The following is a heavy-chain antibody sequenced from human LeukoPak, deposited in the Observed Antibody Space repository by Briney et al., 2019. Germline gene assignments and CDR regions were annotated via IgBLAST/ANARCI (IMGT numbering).Heavy chain of an antibody. CDR2: ISYGGSIE. Sequence: PGGSLRLSCAASGFTFSSYAMHWVRQAPGKGLEWVAVISYGGSIEYYADSVKGRFTISRDNSKNTLHLQMNSLRVEDTAVYYCARELYYGSGSPGRDWGQGTLVTVSS. CDR1: GFTFSSYA. CDR3: ARELYYGSGSPGRD. J-gene: IGHJ4*02. D-gene: IGHD3-10*01. V-gene: IGHV3-30*04.